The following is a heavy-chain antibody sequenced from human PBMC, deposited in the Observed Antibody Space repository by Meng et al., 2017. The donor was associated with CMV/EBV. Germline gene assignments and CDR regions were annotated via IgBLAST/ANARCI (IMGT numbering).Heavy chain of an antibody. V-gene: IGHV1-69*06. Sequence: SVKVSCKASGGTFSSYGITWVRQAPGQGLEWVGGLIPIFRTANYAQKLQGRVTITSDKSTSTAYMELSSLRSEDTAVYYCARGSWGDWGSFYYYGMDVWGQGTTVTVSS. CDR3: ARGSWGDWGSFYYYGMDV. CDR1: GGTFSSYG. J-gene: IGHJ6*02. D-gene: IGHD7-27*01. CDR2: LIPIFRTA.